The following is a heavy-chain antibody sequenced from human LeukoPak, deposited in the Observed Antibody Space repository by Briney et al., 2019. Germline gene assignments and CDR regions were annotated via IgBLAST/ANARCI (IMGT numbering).Heavy chain of an antibody. V-gene: IGHV3-23*01. CDR3: AKDTVEYYYDSSGYY. J-gene: IGHJ4*02. Sequence: GGSLRLSCAASGFTFSSYAMSWVRQAPGKGLEWVSAISGSGGSTYYADSVKGRFTISRDNPKNTLYLQMNSLRAEDTAVYYCAKDTVEYYYDSSGYYWGRGTLVTVSS. D-gene: IGHD3-22*01. CDR2: ISGSGGST. CDR1: GFTFSSYA.